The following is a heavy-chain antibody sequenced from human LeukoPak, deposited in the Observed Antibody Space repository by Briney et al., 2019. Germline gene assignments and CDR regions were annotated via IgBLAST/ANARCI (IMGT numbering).Heavy chain of an antibody. CDR2: INHSGST. Sequence: SETLSLTCAVYGGSFSGYYWSWIRQPPGKGLEWLGEINHSGSTNYNPSLKSRVTISVDTSKNQFSLKLSSVTAADTAVYYCARLGYSSSWGRDYWGQGTLVTVSS. CDR3: ARLGYSSSWGRDY. D-gene: IGHD6-13*01. CDR1: GGSFSGYY. V-gene: IGHV4-34*01. J-gene: IGHJ4*02.